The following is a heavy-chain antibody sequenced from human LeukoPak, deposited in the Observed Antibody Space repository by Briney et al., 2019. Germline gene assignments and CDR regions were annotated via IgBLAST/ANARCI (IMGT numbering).Heavy chain of an antibody. V-gene: IGHV3-53*01. J-gene: IGHJ4*02. CDR2: IYSDGAT. CDR1: GFTVSSNY. CDR3: ARVLGGAWYYFDS. D-gene: IGHD1-26*01. Sequence: GGSLRLSCAASGFTVSSNYMSWVRQAPGKGLEWVSIIYSDGATYYADSVKGRFTISRDNSKNTLYLQMSSLRAEDTAVYYCARVLGGAWYYFDSWGQGTQVTVSS.